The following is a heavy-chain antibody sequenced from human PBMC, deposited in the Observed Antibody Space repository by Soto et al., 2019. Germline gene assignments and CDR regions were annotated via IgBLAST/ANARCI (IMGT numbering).Heavy chain of an antibody. V-gene: IGHV1-2*02. CDR3: ARGGEFCSTGSCNSSLGDAFDV. J-gene: IGHJ3*01. CDR2: ISPNNGAT. D-gene: IGHD2-15*01. Sequence: ASVKVSCKASGYTFSDYYMHWVRQAPGQGLECMGWISPNNGATNYAQKFQDRVTMTRDASITTAYMELSRLRSDDTAVYYCARGGEFCSTGSCNSSLGDAFDVWGPGTTVTVSS. CDR1: GYTFSDYY.